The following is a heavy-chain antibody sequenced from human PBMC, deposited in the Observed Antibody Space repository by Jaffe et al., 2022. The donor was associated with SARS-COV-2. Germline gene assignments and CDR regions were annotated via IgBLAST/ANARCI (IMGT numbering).Heavy chain of an antibody. CDR2: MNPNSGNT. CDR3: AVNNYDILTGFSHWFDP. D-gene: IGHD3-9*01. J-gene: IGHJ5*02. CDR1: GYTFTSYD. V-gene: IGHV1-8*01. Sequence: QVQLVQSGAEVKKPGASVKVSCKASGYTFTSYDINWVRQATGQGLEWMGWMNPNSGNTGYAQKFQGRVTMTRNTSISTAYMELSSLRSEDTAVYYCAVNNYDILTGFSHWFDPWGQGTLVTVSS.